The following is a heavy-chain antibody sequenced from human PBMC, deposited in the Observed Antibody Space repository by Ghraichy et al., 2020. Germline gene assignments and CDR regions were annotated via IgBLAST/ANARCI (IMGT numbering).Heavy chain of an antibody. V-gene: IGHV3-33*01. Sequence: SLRLSCAASGFTFSSYGMHWVRQAPGKGLEWVAVIWYDGSNKYYADSVKGRFTISRDNSKNTLYLQMNSLRAEDTAVYYCAREGEYSSSWYIGVSNYFDYWGQGTLVTVSS. D-gene: IGHD6-13*01. CDR3: AREGEYSSSWYIGVSNYFDY. CDR1: GFTFSSYG. J-gene: IGHJ4*02. CDR2: IWYDGSNK.